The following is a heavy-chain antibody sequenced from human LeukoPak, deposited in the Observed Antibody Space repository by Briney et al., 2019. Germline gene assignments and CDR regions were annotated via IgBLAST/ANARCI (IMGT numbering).Heavy chain of an antibody. J-gene: IGHJ4*02. V-gene: IGHV4-34*01. Sequence: AETLSLPYAVYGQSFRRYYWSWIRQPPGKGLEWIGEINHSGSTNYNPSLKSRVTILVDTSKNQVSLKLSSVTAADQAVNYLASRSITMVRGVRGSAALPKRVFDYWGQGTLVTVSS. CDR2: INHSGST. CDR3: ASRSITMVRGVRGSAALPKRVFDY. D-gene: IGHD3-10*01. CDR1: GQSFRRYY.